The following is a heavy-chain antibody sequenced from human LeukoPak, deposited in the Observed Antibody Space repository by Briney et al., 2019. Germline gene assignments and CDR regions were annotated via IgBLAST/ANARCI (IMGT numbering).Heavy chain of an antibody. J-gene: IGHJ4*02. V-gene: IGHV3-30-3*01. CDR1: GFTFRTYA. Sequence: GRSLRLSCAASGFTFRTYAMHWVRQAPGKGLEWVAVIPNDGSNKYYAGSGKGRFTLSRDNTKNTLYLQMNSLRAEDTAVYYCARDLTGSSYFDYWGQGTLVTVSS. CDR3: ARDLTGSSYFDY. CDR2: IPNDGSNK. D-gene: IGHD1-26*01.